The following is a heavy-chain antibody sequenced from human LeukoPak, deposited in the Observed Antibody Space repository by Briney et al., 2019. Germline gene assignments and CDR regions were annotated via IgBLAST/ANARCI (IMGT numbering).Heavy chain of an antibody. CDR3: AKARGTSSRYPPDAFDI. V-gene: IGHV3-30*18. Sequence: GGSLRLSCAASGFTFSSYGMHWVRQAPGKGLEWVAVISYDGSNKYYADSVKGRFTISRDISKNTLYLQMNSLRAEDTAVYYCAKARGTSSRYPPDAFDIWGQGTMVTVSS. CDR2: ISYDGSNK. J-gene: IGHJ3*02. D-gene: IGHD2-2*01. CDR1: GFTFSSYG.